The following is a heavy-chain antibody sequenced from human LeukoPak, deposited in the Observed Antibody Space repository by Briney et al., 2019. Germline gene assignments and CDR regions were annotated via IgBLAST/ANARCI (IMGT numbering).Heavy chain of an antibody. CDR2: INPSDFET. CDR3: ATQGCISISCYTVDS. J-gene: IGHJ4*02. V-gene: IGHV5-51*01. Sequence: GESLKISCKASGYSLTNNWIGWVRQLPGKGLEWMGIINPSDFETRYSPSFQGQVTISADRSISTAYLQWSSLKASDTAIYYCATQGCISISCYTVDSWGQGTLVTVSS. D-gene: IGHD2-2*02. CDR1: GYSLTNNW.